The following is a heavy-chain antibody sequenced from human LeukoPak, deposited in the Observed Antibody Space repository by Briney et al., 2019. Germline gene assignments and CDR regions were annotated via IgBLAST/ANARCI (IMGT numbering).Heavy chain of an antibody. CDR1: GFTFSSYS. CDR3: ARATVARDTASDY. J-gene: IGHJ4*02. D-gene: IGHD4-23*01. V-gene: IGHV3-21*01. CDR2: ISSSSYI. Sequence: KPGGSLRLSCAASGFTFSSYSMNWVRQAPGKGLEWVSSISSSSYIYYADSVKGRFTISRDNAKNSLYLQMNSLRAEDTAVYYCARATVARDTASDYWGQGTLVTVSS.